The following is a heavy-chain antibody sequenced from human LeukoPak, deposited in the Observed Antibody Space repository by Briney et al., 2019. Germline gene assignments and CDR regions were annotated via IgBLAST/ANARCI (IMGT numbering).Heavy chain of an antibody. J-gene: IGHJ4*02. CDR1: GGSISSYY. Sequence: PSETLSLTCTVSGGSISSYYWSWIRQPPGKGLEWIGFIYYSGSSYYNPSLKSRVTMSVDTSKNQFSLKLTSVIAADTAVYYCAGADRHDYGEDYWGQGTLVTVSS. CDR3: AGADRHDYGEDY. CDR2: IYYSGSS. V-gene: IGHV4-59*01. D-gene: IGHD4-17*01.